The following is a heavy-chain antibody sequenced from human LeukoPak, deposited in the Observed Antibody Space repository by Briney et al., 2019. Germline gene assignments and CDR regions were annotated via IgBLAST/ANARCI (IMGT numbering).Heavy chain of an antibody. Sequence: SETLSLTCAVSGGSISSSNWWSWVRQPPGKGLEWIGEIYHSGSTNYNPSLKSRVTISVDKSKSQFSLKLSSVTAADTAVYYCARDGSAAGTILYYFDYWGQGTLVTVSS. CDR3: ARDGSAAGTILYYFDY. V-gene: IGHV4-4*02. J-gene: IGHJ4*02. CDR2: IYHSGST. D-gene: IGHD6-13*01. CDR1: GGSISSSNW.